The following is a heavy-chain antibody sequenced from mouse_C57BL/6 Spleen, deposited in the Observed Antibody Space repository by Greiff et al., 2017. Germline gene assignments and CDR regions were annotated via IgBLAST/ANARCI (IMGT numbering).Heavy chain of an antibody. CDR2: IDPSDSYT. D-gene: IGHD1-1*01. CDR1: GYTFTSYW. V-gene: IGHV1-59*01. CDR3: ATITTNAMDY. J-gene: IGHJ4*01. Sequence: QVQLQQPGAELVRPGTSVKLSCKASGYTFTSYWMHWVKQRPGQGLEWIGVIDPSDSYTNYNQKFKGKATLTVDTSSSTAYMQISSLTSEDSAVYYWATITTNAMDYWGQGTSVTVSS.